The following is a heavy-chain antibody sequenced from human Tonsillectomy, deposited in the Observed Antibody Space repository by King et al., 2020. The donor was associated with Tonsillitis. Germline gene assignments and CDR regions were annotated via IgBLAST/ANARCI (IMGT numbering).Heavy chain of an antibody. CDR3: ARALSSSWNY. D-gene: IGHD6-13*01. V-gene: IGHV3-7*03. CDR1: GFTFNTFW. J-gene: IGHJ4*02. CDR2: IKQDGSEK. Sequence: VQLVESGGGLVQPGGSLRLSCAASGFTFNTFWMVWVRQAPGKGLEWVASIKQDGSEKYYVDSVKGRFTISRDNAKSSLYLQMNSLRAEATAIYYCARALSSSWNYWGQGTLVTVSS.